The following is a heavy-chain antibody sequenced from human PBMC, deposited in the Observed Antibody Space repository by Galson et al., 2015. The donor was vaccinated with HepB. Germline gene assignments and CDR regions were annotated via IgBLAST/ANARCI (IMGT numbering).Heavy chain of an antibody. V-gene: IGHV3-30*04. CDR1: GFTFSSYA. D-gene: IGHD3-10*01. Sequence: SLRLSCAASGFTFSSYAMHWVRQAPGKGLEWVAVISYDGSNKYYADSVKGRFTISRDNSKNTLYLQMNSLRAEDTAVYYCAREMVRGVMGWEIGVYYGMDVWGQGTTVTVSS. CDR2: ISYDGSNK. J-gene: IGHJ6*02. CDR3: AREMVRGVMGWEIGVYYGMDV.